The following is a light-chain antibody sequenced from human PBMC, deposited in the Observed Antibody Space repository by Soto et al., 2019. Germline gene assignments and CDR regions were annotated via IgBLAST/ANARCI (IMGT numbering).Light chain of an antibody. CDR2: GTS. V-gene: IGKV1-39*01. Sequence: DIQLTQSPSSLSASVGDRVTITCRASQSISNSLNWYQQKPGKAPNLLIYGTSDWQSGVLSRFSGSGSGTELTLTISSLQRDDFATYYCQQSHSSSWTFGQGTKVEIK. CDR3: QQSHSSSWT. J-gene: IGKJ1*01. CDR1: QSISNS.